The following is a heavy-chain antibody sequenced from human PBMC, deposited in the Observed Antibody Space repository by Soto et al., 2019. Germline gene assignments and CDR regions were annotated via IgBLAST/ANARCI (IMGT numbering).Heavy chain of an antibody. CDR3: ARVIAVAGFFDY. CDR1: GYTFTSYA. CDR2: INAGNGNT. J-gene: IGHJ4*02. D-gene: IGHD6-19*01. V-gene: IGHV1-3*01. Sequence: GASVKVSCKASGYTFTSYAMHWVRQAPGQRLEWMGWINAGNGNTKYSQKFQGRVTITRDTSASTAYMELSSLRSEDTAVYYCARVIAVAGFFDYWGQGTLVTVSS.